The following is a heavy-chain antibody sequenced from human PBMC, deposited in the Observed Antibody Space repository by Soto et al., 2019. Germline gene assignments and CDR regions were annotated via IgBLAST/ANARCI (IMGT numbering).Heavy chain of an antibody. D-gene: IGHD4-17*01. Sequence: GASVKVSCKASGYTFTSYGISWVRQAPGQGLEWMGWISAYNGNTNYAQKLQGRVTMTTDTSTSTAYMELRSLRSDDTAVYYCAWTLNGDYAYYYYMDVWGKGTTVTVSS. V-gene: IGHV1-18*01. CDR1: GYTFTSYG. CDR2: ISAYNGNT. CDR3: AWTLNGDYAYYYYMDV. J-gene: IGHJ6*03.